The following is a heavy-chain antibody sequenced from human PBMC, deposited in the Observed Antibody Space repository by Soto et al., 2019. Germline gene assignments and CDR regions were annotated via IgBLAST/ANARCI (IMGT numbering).Heavy chain of an antibody. V-gene: IGHV5-51*01. D-gene: IGHD2-21*02. CDR3: ARQAYCGGDCFSGAFDI. Sequence: GESLKISCKGSGYSFTSYWIGWVRHMPGKGLEWMGIIYPGDSDTRYSPSFQGQVTISADKSISTAYLQWSSLKASDTAMYYCARQAYCGGDCFSGAFDIWGQGTMVTV. J-gene: IGHJ3*02. CDR1: GYSFTSYW. CDR2: IYPGDSDT.